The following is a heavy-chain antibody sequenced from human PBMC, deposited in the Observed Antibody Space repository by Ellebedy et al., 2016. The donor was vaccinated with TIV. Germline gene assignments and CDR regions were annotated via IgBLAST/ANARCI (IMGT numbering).Heavy chain of an antibody. Sequence: GESLKISCKGSGYSFTSYWISWVRQMPGKGLEWMGRIDPTDSYTNYSPSFQGNVSISADKSVSTAYLLWSSLKASDTAMYYCARRIDYGENFDYWGQGTLVTVSS. CDR3: ARRIDYGENFDY. D-gene: IGHD4-17*01. CDR2: IDPTDSYT. V-gene: IGHV5-10-1*01. J-gene: IGHJ4*02. CDR1: GYSFTSYW.